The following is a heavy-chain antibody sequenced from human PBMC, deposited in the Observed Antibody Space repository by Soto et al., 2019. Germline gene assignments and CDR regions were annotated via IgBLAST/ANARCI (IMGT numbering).Heavy chain of an antibody. V-gene: IGHV3-73*01. Sequence: GGSLRLSCAASGFTFSSYSMNWVRQAPGKGLEWVGRIRSKANSYATAYAASVKGRFIISGDDSKNTAYLQMNSLKTEDTAVYHCARLFGYELGGVDYWGQGTLVTVSS. D-gene: IGHD2-21*01. J-gene: IGHJ4*02. CDR2: IRSKANSYAT. CDR1: GFTFSSYS. CDR3: ARLFGYELGGVDY.